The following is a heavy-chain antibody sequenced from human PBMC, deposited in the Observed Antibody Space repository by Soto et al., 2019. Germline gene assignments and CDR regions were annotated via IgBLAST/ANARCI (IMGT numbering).Heavy chain of an antibody. J-gene: IGHJ6*02. CDR1: GFPLSTSGKC. D-gene: IGHD3-3*01. CDR3: ARIRRGASIHPAGNTPWRFLEWIDKSYYYYGMDV. Sequence: SGPTLVHITQILTLTCNFSGFPLSTSGKCVSWIRQPPGKALERLALIDWDDDKYYSTSLKTRLTISKDTSKNQVVLTMTNMDPVDTATYYCARIRRGASIHPAGNTPWRFLEWIDKSYYYYGMDVWGQGTTVTVSS. CDR2: IDWDDDK. V-gene: IGHV2-70*01.